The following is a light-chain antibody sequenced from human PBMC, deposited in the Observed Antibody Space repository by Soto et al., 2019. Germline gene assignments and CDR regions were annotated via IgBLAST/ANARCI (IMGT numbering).Light chain of an antibody. CDR1: QSVGSG. J-gene: IGKJ1*01. Sequence: EIVLTQSPATLSVSPCERATLSCSASQSVGSGLSWYQQKPDQAPRLLIYGASTWASGIPARFSGSWSGTDFTLTISSLQSEDVAVYYCQQYGSSGTFGQGTKVDIK. V-gene: IGKV3-15*01. CDR3: QQYGSSGT. CDR2: GAS.